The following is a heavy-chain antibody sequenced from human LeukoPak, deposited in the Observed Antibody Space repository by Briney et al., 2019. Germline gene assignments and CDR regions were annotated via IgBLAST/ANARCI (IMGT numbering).Heavy chain of an antibody. V-gene: IGHV4-59*01. CDR1: GGSISSYY. J-gene: IGHJ4*02. Sequence: SETLSLTCTASGGSISSYYWSWIRQPPGKGLEWIGYIYYSGSTNYNPSLKSRVTISVDTSKNQFSLKLSSVTAADTAVYYCAREVAYYYGSGNYFDYWGQGTLVTVSS. CDR3: AREVAYYYGSGNYFDY. D-gene: IGHD3-10*01. CDR2: IYYSGST.